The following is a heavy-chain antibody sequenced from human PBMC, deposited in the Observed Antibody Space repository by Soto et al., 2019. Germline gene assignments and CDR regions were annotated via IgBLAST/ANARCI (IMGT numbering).Heavy chain of an antibody. Sequence: XETLSLTCTVSGTSISSYYWSWIRQPPGKGLEWIANIHYSGTTNYNPSLASRVTLSVDTSKNQFSLKMTSVTAADSAMYFCARYNSYAIDYWGRGTLVTVSS. CDR3: ARYNSYAIDY. D-gene: IGHD2-8*01. V-gene: IGHV4-59*01. CDR1: GTSISSYY. J-gene: IGHJ4*02. CDR2: IHYSGTT.